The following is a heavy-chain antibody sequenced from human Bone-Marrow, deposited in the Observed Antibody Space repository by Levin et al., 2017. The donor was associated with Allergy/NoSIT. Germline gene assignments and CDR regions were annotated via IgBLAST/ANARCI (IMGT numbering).Heavy chain of an antibody. CDR1: GYTFTGYY. Sequence: ASVKVSCKASGYTFTGYYMHWVRQAPGQGLEWMGRINPNSGGTNYAQKFQGRVTMTRDTSISTAYMELSRLRSDDTAVYYCARQGESGPPRWLQFYGGSWFDPWGQGTLVTVSS. D-gene: IGHD5-24*01. V-gene: IGHV1-2*06. CDR2: INPNSGGT. CDR3: ARQGESGPPRWLQFYGGSWFDP. J-gene: IGHJ5*02.